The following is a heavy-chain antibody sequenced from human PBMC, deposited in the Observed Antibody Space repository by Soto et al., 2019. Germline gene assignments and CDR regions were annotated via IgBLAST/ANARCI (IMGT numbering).Heavy chain of an antibody. J-gene: IGHJ3*02. CDR1: GFSLSTSGVG. CDR3: AHSSPPDIVVVPAAGDAFDI. CDR2: IYWDDDK. Sequence: QITLKESGPTLVKPTQTLTLTCTFSGFSLSTSGVGVGWIRQPPGKALEWLALIYWDDDKRYSPSLKSRLTITKDTSKNQVVITMTNMDRVDTATYYCAHSSPPDIVVVPAAGDAFDIWGQGTMVTVSS. V-gene: IGHV2-5*02. D-gene: IGHD2-2*01.